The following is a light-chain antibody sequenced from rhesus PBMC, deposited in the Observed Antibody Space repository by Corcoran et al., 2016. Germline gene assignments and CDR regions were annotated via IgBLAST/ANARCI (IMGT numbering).Light chain of an antibody. CDR2: GAS. V-gene: IGKV3-24*04. CDR3: QQSSNLST. J-gene: IGKJ4*01. Sequence: ETVVTQSPATLSLSPGERATLSCRASQSVGSYLAWYQQKPGQAPRLLIYGASSRATGIPDRFSGSGSGTDFTLTISSLEPEDVGVYYCQQSSNLSTFGGGTKVELK. CDR1: QSVGSY.